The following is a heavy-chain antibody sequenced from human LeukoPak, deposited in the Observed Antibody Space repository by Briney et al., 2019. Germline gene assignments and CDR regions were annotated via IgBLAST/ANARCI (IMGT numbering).Heavy chain of an antibody. J-gene: IGHJ6*02. Sequence: PGRSLRLSCAASGFTFDDYAMHWVRQARGRGLEGGSGISWSRGSIGYAASVKRRFTTSRDTDKHSLYLQMNSLTADATALYYCAKDLESYVPYYAMDDWGQGTTVTVSS. D-gene: IGHD1-1*01. CDR3: AKDLESYVPYYAMDD. V-gene: IGHV3-9*01. CDR1: GFTFDDYA. CDR2: ISWSRGSI.